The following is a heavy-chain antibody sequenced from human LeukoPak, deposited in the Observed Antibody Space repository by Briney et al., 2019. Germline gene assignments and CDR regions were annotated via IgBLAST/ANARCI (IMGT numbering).Heavy chain of an antibody. CDR2: ISSSGSTI. J-gene: IGHJ6*02. Sequence: GGSLRLSCAASGFTFSSYEMNWVRQAPGKGLEWVSYISSSGSTIYYADSVKGRFTISRDNAKNPLYLQMNSLRAEDTAVYYCARVAPLPYCSGGSCYSSDYYYGMDVWGQGTTVTVSS. D-gene: IGHD2-15*01. CDR1: GFTFSSYE. CDR3: ARVAPLPYCSGGSCYSSDYYYGMDV. V-gene: IGHV3-48*03.